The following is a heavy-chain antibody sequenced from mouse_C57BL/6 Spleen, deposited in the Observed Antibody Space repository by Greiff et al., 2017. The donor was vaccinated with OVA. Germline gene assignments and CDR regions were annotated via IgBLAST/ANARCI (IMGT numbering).Heavy chain of an antibody. CDR2: ISSGGSYT. V-gene: IGHV5-6*01. Sequence: EVHLVESGGDLVKPGGSLKLSCAASGFTFSSYGMSWVRQTPDKRLEWVATISSGGSYTYYPDSVKGRFTISRDNAKNTLYLQMSSLKSEDTAMYYCARQGAYYSKDYYAMDYWGQGTSVTVSS. J-gene: IGHJ4*01. D-gene: IGHD2-5*01. CDR3: ARQGAYYSKDYYAMDY. CDR1: GFTFSSYG.